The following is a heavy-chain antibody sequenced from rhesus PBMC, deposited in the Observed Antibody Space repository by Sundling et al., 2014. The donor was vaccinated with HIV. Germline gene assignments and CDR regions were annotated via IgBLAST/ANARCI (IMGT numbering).Heavy chain of an antibody. CDR3: ARVWDSRWTYYGLDS. CDR1: GFPFDAYA. CDR2: ISWSGDSI. D-gene: IGHD6-13*01. J-gene: IGHJ6*01. V-gene: IGHV3-201*01. Sequence: EVLLVESGGGVVQPGGSLTLSCAASGFPFDAYALHWVRQVPGKGLEWVSGISWSGDSIGYADSVRGRFTISRVDAKNSLHLQMNRLRPEDTGLYYCARVWDSRWTYYGLDSWGQGVVVSVSS.